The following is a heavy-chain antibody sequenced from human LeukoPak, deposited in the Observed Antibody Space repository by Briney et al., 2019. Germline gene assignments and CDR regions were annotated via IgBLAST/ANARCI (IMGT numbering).Heavy chain of an antibody. J-gene: IGHJ4*02. Sequence: SETLSLTCTVSGGSISSSNYYWGWIRQPPGQGLEWIGTIYYSGSTYYNPSLKSRVTISVDTSKNQFSLKLRSVIAADTAVYYCARSFCGGDCHASGGTDYWGQGTLVTVSS. CDR2: IYYSGST. V-gene: IGHV4-39*01. D-gene: IGHD2-21*02. CDR1: GGSISSSNYY. CDR3: ARSFCGGDCHASGGTDY.